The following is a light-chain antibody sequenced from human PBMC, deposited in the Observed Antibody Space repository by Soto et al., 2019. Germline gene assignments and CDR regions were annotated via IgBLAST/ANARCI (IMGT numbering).Light chain of an antibody. Sequence: DIVMTQSPDSLAVSLGERASINCKSSQNVLYSSKNRNYLAWYQQKPGQPPKLLIYWASSRESGVPDRFSGSGSGTDFTLTISSLQAEDVALYYCQQYGSSPRTFGQGTKLEIK. V-gene: IGKV4-1*01. J-gene: IGKJ2*01. CDR1: QNVLYSSKNRNY. CDR2: WAS. CDR3: QQYGSSPRT.